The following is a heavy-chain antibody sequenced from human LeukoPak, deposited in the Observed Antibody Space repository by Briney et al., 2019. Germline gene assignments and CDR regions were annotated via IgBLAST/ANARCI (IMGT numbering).Heavy chain of an antibody. CDR2: IYHSGST. D-gene: IGHD6-19*01. V-gene: IGHV4-59*08. CDR1: GGSISSYY. Sequence: PSETLSFTCTVSGGSISSYYWSWIRQPPGKGLEWIGNIYHSGSTYYNPSLKSRVTISVDTSKNQFSLKLSSVTAADTAVYYCARTLYSSGWCPFDYWGQGALVTVSS. J-gene: IGHJ4*02. CDR3: ARTLYSSGWCPFDY.